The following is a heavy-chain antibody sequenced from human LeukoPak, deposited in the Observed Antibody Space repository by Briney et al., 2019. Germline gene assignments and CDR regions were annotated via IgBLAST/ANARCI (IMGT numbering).Heavy chain of an antibody. J-gene: IGHJ4*02. Sequence: SETLSLTCTVSGGSISSYYWSWIRQPPGKGLEWIGYIYYSGSTNYNPSLKSRVTISVDTSKNQFSLKLSSVTAADTAVYYCARGRRSGSYYTYYFDYWGQGTLVTVSS. V-gene: IGHV4-59*01. CDR3: ARGRRSGSYYTYYFDY. D-gene: IGHD3-10*01. CDR1: GGSISSYY. CDR2: IYYSGST.